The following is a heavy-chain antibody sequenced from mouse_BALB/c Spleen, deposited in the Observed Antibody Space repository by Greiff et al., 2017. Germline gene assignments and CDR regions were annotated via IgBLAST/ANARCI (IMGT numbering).Heavy chain of an antibody. J-gene: IGHJ4*01. CDR2: ISNKANGYTT. Sequence: EVQVVESGGGLVQPGGSLRLSCATSGFTFTDYYMSWVRQPPGKALEWLGFISNKANGYTTEYSASVKGRFTISRDNSQSILYLQMNTLRAEDSAAYYCARDDSHHYYGYYYYAIDYWGQGTSVTVSA. V-gene: IGHV7-3*02. D-gene: IGHD1-2*01. CDR1: GFTFTDYY. CDR3: ARDDSHHYYGYYYYAIDY.